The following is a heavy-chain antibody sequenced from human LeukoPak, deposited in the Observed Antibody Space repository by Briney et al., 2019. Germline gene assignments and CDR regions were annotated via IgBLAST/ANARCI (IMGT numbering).Heavy chain of an antibody. J-gene: IGHJ4*02. V-gene: IGHV3-23*01. CDR3: ARGRGSTSCCVDY. CDR2: ISDSGVST. CDR1: GFSFGGYA. Sequence: PGGSLRLSCAASGFSFGGYAMSWVRQAPGKGLEWVSGISDSGVSTFHADSVTGRFTISRDNSKNTLYLQMNSLRAEDTAVYYCARGRGSTSCCVDYWGQGTLVTVSS. D-gene: IGHD2-2*01.